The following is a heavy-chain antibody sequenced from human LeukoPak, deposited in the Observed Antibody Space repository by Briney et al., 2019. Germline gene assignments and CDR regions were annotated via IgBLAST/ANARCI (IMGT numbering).Heavy chain of an antibody. V-gene: IGHV4-39*01. Sequence: SETLSLTCTVSGGSISSSSYYWGWIRQPPGKGLEWIGGGSYSGSTYYNPSLKSRVTVSVDTSNNQFSLKLSPVTAADTAVYYCARWGYSYGIDYWGQGTLVTVSS. CDR2: GSYSGST. D-gene: IGHD5-18*01. CDR1: GGSISSSSYY. J-gene: IGHJ4*02. CDR3: ARWGYSYGIDY.